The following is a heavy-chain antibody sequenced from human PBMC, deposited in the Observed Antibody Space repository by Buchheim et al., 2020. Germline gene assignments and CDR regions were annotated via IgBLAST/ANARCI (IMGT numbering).Heavy chain of an antibody. CDR1: GFTFSDYY. V-gene: IGHV3-11*01. D-gene: IGHD2-15*01. J-gene: IGHJ2*01. Sequence: QVQLVESGGGLVKPGGSLRLSCAASGFTFSDYYMSWIRQAPGKGLEWVSYISSSGSTIYYADSVKGRFTISRDNAKNSLYLQMNSLRAEDTAVYYCAREIVVVAATPAGDRKRYWYFDLWGRGTL. CDR3: AREIVVVAATPAGDRKRYWYFDL. CDR2: ISSSGSTI.